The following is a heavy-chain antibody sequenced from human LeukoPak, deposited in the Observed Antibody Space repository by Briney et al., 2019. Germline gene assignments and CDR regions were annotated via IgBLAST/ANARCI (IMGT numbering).Heavy chain of an antibody. CDR2: IYYSGST. V-gene: IGHV4-59*01. Sequence: PSETLSLTCTVSGGSISSYYWSWIRRPPGKGLEWIGYIYYSGSTNYNPSLKSRVTVSVDTSKNQFSLKLSSVTAADTAVYYCARGGADFWSGYYKFDYWGQGTLVTVSS. D-gene: IGHD3-3*01. CDR3: ARGGADFWSGYYKFDY. J-gene: IGHJ4*02. CDR1: GGSISSYY.